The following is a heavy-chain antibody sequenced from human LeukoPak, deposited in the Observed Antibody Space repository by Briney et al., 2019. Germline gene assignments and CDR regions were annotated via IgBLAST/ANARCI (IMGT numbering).Heavy chain of an antibody. J-gene: IGHJ6*03. CDR3: ARGRGLRYYYYMDV. V-gene: IGHV4-34*01. CDR2: INHSGST. CDR1: GGSISSYY. Sequence: PSETLSLTCTVSGGSISSYYWSWIRQPPGKGLEWIGEINHSGSTNYNPSLKSRVTISVDTSKNQFSLKLSSVTAADTAVYYCARGRGLRYYYYMDVWGKGTTVTVSS.